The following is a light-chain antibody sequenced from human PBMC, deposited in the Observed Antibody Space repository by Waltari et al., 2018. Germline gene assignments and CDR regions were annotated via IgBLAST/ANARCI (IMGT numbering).Light chain of an antibody. CDR3: QQYNNWPLT. J-gene: IGKJ4*01. V-gene: IGKV3-15*01. Sequence: EIVMTQSPATLSVSPGERATLSCRASQSVSSKLAWYQQKPGQAPRLLIYGASTRATVIPARFSGSGSGTDFTLTISSLQSEDFAVYYCQQYNNWPLTFGGGTKVEIK. CDR1: QSVSSK. CDR2: GAS.